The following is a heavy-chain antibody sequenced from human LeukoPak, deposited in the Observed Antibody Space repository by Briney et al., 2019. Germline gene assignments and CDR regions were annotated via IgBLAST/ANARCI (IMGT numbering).Heavy chain of an antibody. V-gene: IGHV1-24*01. J-gene: IGHJ4*02. D-gene: IGHD3-10*01. CDR1: GYTLTELS. CDR3: ATSWWVRGVIIPFDY. Sequence: ASVKVSCKVSGYTLTELSMHWVRQAPGKGLEWMGGFDPEDGETIYAQKFQGRVTMTEDTSTDTAYMELSSLRSEDTAVYYCATSWWVRGVIIPFDYWGQGTLVTVSS. CDR2: FDPEDGET.